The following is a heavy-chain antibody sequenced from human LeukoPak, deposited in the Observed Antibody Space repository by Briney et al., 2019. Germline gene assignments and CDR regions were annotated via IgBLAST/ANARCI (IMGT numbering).Heavy chain of an antibody. V-gene: IGHV3-7*01. CDR2: IKRAGNEK. D-gene: IGHD2-2*01. Sequence: GGSLRLSCAASGFTFSSYWMSWVRQAPGKGLEWVANIKRAGNEKYYVDSVKGRFTISRDNAKNSLYLQMNSLRAEDTAVYYCARDLGYCSSTSCYPPYWYFDLWGRGTLVTVSS. J-gene: IGHJ2*01. CDR1: GFTFSSYW. CDR3: ARDLGYCSSTSCYPPYWYFDL.